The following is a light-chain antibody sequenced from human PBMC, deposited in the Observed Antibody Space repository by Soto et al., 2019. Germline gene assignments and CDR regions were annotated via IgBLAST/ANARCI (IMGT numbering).Light chain of an antibody. CDR2: GTS. J-gene: IGKJ2*01. CDR1: QNVTSN. V-gene: IGKV3-15*01. Sequence: EIVMTQSPATLSVSPGERATLSCRASQNVTSNLAWYQQKPGQAPRLLISGTSTRATGIPDRFSGSGSGTEFTLTISSLQSEDFAVYFCQQYNNWPYTFGRGTKLEIK. CDR3: QQYNNWPYT.